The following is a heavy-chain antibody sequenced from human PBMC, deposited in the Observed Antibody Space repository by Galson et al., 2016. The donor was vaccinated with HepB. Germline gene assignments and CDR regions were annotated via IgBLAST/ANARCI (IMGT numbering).Heavy chain of an antibody. CDR2: ISGFGSDR. CDR1: GFTFRDYR. D-gene: IGHD2/OR15-2a*01. J-gene: IGHJ3*02. CDR3: ARPSGKYSGGFDI. V-gene: IGHV3-74*01. Sequence: SLRLSCAASGFTFRDYRMHWVRRSPGKGLVWVSRISGFGSDRNYADSVKGRFTISRDIAKNTLYLQMNSLRPEDTAVYYCARPSGKYSGGFDIWGQGTMVTVSS.